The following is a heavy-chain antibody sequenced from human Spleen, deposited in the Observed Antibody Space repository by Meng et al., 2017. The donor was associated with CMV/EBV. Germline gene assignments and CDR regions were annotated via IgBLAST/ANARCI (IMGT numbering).Heavy chain of an antibody. J-gene: IGHJ4*02. V-gene: IGHV3-74*01. D-gene: IGHD3-3*01. CDR2: INSDGSST. CDR1: FTLSSYW. Sequence: FTLSSYWMHWVRQAPGKGLVWVSRINSDGSSTSYADSVKGRFTISRDNAKNTLYLQMNSLRAEDTAVYYCARGYSYYDFWSGSIDYWGQGTLVTVSS. CDR3: ARGYSYYDFWSGSIDY.